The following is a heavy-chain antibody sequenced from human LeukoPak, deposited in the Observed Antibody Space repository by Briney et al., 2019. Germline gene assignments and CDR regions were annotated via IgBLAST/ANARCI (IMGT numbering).Heavy chain of an antibody. CDR1: GLTVSSYS. CDR2: ISSSSSTI. V-gene: IGHV3-48*02. J-gene: IGHJ4*02. Sequence: GGSLRLSCVASGLTVSSYSMNWVRQAPGKGLEWVSYISSSSSTIYCADSVKGRFTISRDNAKNSLDLQMNSLRDEDTAVYYCARARASGRSGFDYWGQGTLVTVSS. D-gene: IGHD2-15*01. CDR3: ARARASGRSGFDY.